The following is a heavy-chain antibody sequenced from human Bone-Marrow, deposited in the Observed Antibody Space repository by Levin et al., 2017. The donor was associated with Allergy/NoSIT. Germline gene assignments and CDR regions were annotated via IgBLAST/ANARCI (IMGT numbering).Heavy chain of an antibody. D-gene: IGHD2-15*01. V-gene: IGHV4-34*01. J-gene: IGHJ6*03. CDR1: GGSFSGYY. CDR2: INHSGST. CDR3: ARGRPVVVAADEYYYYYMDV. Sequence: SETLSLTCAVYGGSFSGYYWSWIRQPPGKGLEWIGEINHSGSTNYNPSLKSRVTISVDTSKNQFSLKLSSVTAADTAVYYCARGRPVVVAADEYYYYYMDVWGKGTTVTVSS.